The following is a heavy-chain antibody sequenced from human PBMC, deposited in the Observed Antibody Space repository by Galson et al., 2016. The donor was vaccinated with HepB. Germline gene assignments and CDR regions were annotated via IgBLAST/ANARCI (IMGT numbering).Heavy chain of an antibody. Sequence: SETLSLTCTVSGGSITTYYWSWVRQPAGRGLEWLGRIFHGGNTKYSPSLKSRVSMSIDTSKSHFSLELTSVTAADTAVYFCVRQSGPFDPWGPGTLVTVSS. J-gene: IGHJ5*02. V-gene: IGHV4-4*07. CDR1: GGSITTYY. CDR2: IFHGGNT. D-gene: IGHD3-3*01. CDR3: VRQSGPFDP.